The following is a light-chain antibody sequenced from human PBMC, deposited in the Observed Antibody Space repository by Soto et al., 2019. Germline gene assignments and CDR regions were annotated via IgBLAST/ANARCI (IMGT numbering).Light chain of an antibody. CDR3: SSYTSGGNYV. CDR2: AVS. V-gene: IGLV2-14*03. Sequence: QSALTQPASVSGSPGQSITISCTGTSSDVAAYNYVSWYQQHPGKAPKLMVYAVSNRPSGVSNRISGSKSGNTASLTISGLQAEDEADYYCSSYTSGGNYVFGTGTKVTVL. CDR1: SSDVAAYNY. J-gene: IGLJ1*01.